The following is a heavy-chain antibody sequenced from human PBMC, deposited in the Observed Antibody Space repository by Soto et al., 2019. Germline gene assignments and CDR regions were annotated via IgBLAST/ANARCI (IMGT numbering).Heavy chain of an antibody. CDR3: TTRGAERYYYGMDV. CDR2: IKSKTDGGTT. Sequence: EVQLVESGGGLAKTGESLRLSCAVSGFTVSNAWMNWVRQAPGKGLEWVGRIKSKTDGGTTDYAAPVKGRFTISRDDSKNTLYLQMNSLKTEDTAVYYCTTRGAERYYYGMDVWGRGTTVTVSS. CDR1: GFTVSNAW. V-gene: IGHV3-15*07. J-gene: IGHJ6*02. D-gene: IGHD1-26*01.